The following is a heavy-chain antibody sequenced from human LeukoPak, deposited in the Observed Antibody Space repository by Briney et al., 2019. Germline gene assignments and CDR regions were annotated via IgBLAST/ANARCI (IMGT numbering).Heavy chain of an antibody. Sequence: ASVKVSCKASGYTFTSYDINWVRQATGQGLEWMGWMNPNSGNTGYAQKFQGRVTMTRNTSISTAYMELSSLRSEDTAVYYCATSYGDYATNDYWGQGTLVTVSP. CDR2: MNPNSGNT. J-gene: IGHJ4*02. CDR3: ATSYGDYATNDY. D-gene: IGHD4-17*01. V-gene: IGHV1-8*01. CDR1: GYTFTSYD.